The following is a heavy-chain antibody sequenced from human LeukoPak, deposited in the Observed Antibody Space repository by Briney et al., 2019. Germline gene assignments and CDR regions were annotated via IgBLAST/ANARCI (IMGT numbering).Heavy chain of an antibody. V-gene: IGHV4-39*07. Sequence: SETLSLTCTVSGGSISSSSYYWGWIRQPPGKGVEWIGSIYYSGSTYYNPSLKSRVTISVDTSKNQFSLKLSSVTAADTAVYYCARALPPEYSSSSHYFDPWGQGTLVTVSS. CDR3: ARALPPEYSSSSHYFDP. D-gene: IGHD6-6*01. CDR1: GGSISSSSYY. CDR2: IYYSGST. J-gene: IGHJ5*02.